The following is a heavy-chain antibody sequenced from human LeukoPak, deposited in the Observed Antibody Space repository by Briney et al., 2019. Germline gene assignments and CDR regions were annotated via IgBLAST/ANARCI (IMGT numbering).Heavy chain of an antibody. D-gene: IGHD3-3*01. CDR3: VKDQGYYDFWSGYEYFHH. Sequence: GGSLRLSCSASGFTCSGYGLHWVRQAPGKGLRYVSGISSNGGSTDYADSVKGRFTISRDNSKNTLYLQMSSLRAEDTAVYYCVKDQGYYDFWSGYEYFHHWGQGTLVTVSS. J-gene: IGHJ1*01. V-gene: IGHV3-64D*08. CDR2: ISSNGGST. CDR1: GFTCSGYG.